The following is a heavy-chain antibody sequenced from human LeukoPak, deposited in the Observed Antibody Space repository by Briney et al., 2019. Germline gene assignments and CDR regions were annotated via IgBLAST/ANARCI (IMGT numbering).Heavy chain of an antibody. J-gene: IGHJ4*02. CDR3: ARDIYGYSDY. Sequence: SETLSLTCTVSGGSVSSGSYYWSWIRQPPGKGLEWIANMYYSGSTNYNPSLKSRVTISVNTSKNQFSQRLSSVTAADTAVYYCARDIYGYSDYWGQGTLVTVSS. CDR1: GGSVSSGSYY. D-gene: IGHD5-18*01. CDR2: MYYSGST. V-gene: IGHV4-61*01.